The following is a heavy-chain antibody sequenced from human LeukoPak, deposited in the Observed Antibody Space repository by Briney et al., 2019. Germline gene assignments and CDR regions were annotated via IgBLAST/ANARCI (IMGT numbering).Heavy chain of an antibody. J-gene: IGHJ4*02. D-gene: IGHD3-9*01. CDR1: GYTFTSYY. V-gene: IGHV1-46*01. CDR3: SRGEYYILTGSIAPPDY. Sequence: ASVKVSCKASGYTFTSYYIHWVRQAPGQGLEWMGIINPSGGSTSYAQKFQGRATMTRDTSTSTVYMELSSLRSEDTAVYYCSRGEYYILTGSIAPPDYWGQGTLVTVSS. CDR2: INPSGGST.